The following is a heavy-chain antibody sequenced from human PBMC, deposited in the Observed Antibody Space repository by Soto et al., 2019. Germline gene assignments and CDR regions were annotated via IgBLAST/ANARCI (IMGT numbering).Heavy chain of an antibody. CDR2: IIPIFGTA. CDR3: ARDGYGDYEDYHDMDV. CDR1: GGTFSSYA. Sequence: RASVKVSCKASGGTFSSYAISWVRQAPGQGLEWMGGIIPIFGTANYAQKFQGRVTITADESTSTAYMELSSLRSEDTAVYYCARDGYGDYEDYHDMDVWGQGTTVTVSS. J-gene: IGHJ6*02. D-gene: IGHD4-17*01. V-gene: IGHV1-69*13.